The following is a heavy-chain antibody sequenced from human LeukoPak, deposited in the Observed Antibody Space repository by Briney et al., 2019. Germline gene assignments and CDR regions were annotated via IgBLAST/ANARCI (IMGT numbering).Heavy chain of an antibody. CDR3: ARLAVVPAAMSTDD. CDR2: VIPIFGTT. CDR1: VGSFYRYP. V-gene: IGHV1-69*13. D-gene: IGHD2-2*01. J-gene: IGHJ4*01. Sequence: SVNVSCKPSVGSFYRYPIAWVRQAPGQGREWLGAVIPIFGTTHYAQKFQGRVSITVDDSTTTVYMQLSGLQSYDSAVYFCARLAVVPAAMSTDDWGQGTLVTVSS.